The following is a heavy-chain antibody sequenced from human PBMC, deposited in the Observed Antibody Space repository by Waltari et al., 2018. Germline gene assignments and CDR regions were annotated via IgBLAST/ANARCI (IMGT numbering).Heavy chain of an antibody. CDR3: ARAPRVIAAAGMGGGY. CDR1: GYTFTGYY. D-gene: IGHD6-13*01. V-gene: IGHV1-2*02. CDR2: INPNSGGA. Sequence: QVQLVQSGAEVKKPGASVKVSCKASGYTFTGYYMHWVRQAPGQGLEWRGWINPNSGGANFAQKFQGRVTMTRDTSISTAYMELSRLRSDDTAVYYCARAPRVIAAAGMGGGYWGQGTLVTVSS. J-gene: IGHJ4*02.